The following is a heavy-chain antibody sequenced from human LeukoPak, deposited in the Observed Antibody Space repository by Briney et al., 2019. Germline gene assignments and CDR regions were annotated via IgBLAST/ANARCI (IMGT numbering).Heavy chain of an antibody. CDR1: GGSFSGYY. V-gene: IGHV4-34*01. CDR2: INHSGST. J-gene: IGHJ4*02. D-gene: IGHD3-10*01. Sequence: SETLPLTCAVYGGSFSGYYWSWIRQPPGKGLEWIGEINHSGSTNYNPSLKSRVTISVDTSKNQFSLKLSSVTAADTAVYYCARGRGSLLWFGTKPYFDYWGQGTLVTVSS. CDR3: ARGRGSLLWFGTKPYFDY.